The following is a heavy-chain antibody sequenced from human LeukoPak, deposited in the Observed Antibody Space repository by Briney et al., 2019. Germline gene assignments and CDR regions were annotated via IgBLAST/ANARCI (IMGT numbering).Heavy chain of an antibody. CDR1: GFIFNDYA. CDR3: ARRWGSYRYFDY. D-gene: IGHD3-16*02. J-gene: IGHJ4*02. V-gene: IGHV3-9*01. Sequence: GGSLRLSCVASGFIFNDYAIHWVRQAPGKGLEWVSGISWNGGSIGYAESVKGRFTISRDNAKNSLYLQMNSLRAEDTALYFCARRWGSYRYFDYWGQGTLVTVSS. CDR2: ISWNGGSI.